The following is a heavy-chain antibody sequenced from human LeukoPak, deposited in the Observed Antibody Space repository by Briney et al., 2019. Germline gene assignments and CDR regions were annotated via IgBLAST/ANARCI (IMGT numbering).Heavy chain of an antibody. D-gene: IGHD1-7*01. CDR1: GYSFTSYW. J-gene: IGHJ4*02. CDR3: AKVGTASLDD. Sequence: GESLKISCKGSGYSFTSYWIGWVRQMPGKGLEWMGIVYPGDSATRYSPSFQGQVTISADKSISTAYLQWSSLKASDTSMYCCAKVGTASLDDWGQGTLVTVSS. CDR2: VYPGDSAT. V-gene: IGHV5-51*01.